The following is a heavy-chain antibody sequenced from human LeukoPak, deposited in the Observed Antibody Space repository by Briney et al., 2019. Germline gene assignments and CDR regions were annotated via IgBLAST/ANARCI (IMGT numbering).Heavy chain of an antibody. V-gene: IGHV3-11*01. J-gene: IGHJ4*02. CDR3: ARDRGYDFLTGYLYYFDY. CDR2: ISSSGSTI. Sequence: GGSLRLSCAASGFTFSDYYMSWIRQAPGKGLEWVSYISSSGSTIYYADSVKGRFTISRDNAKNSLYLQMNSLRAEDTAVYYCARDRGYDFLTGYLYYFDYWGRGTLVTVSS. D-gene: IGHD3-9*01. CDR1: GFTFSDYY.